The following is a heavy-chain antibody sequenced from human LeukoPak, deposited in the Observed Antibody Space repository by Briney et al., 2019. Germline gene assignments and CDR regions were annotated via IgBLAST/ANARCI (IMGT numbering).Heavy chain of an antibody. CDR1: GFTFSDHY. CDR2: IWYDGSNK. V-gene: IGHV3-33*08. CDR3: ARSYYYDSSGIDY. Sequence: GGSLRLSCAASGFTFSDHYMHWVRQAPGKGLEWVAVIWYDGSNKYYADSVKGRFTISRDNSKNTLYLQMNSLRAEDTAVYYCARSYYYDSSGIDYWGQGTLVTVSS. D-gene: IGHD3-22*01. J-gene: IGHJ4*02.